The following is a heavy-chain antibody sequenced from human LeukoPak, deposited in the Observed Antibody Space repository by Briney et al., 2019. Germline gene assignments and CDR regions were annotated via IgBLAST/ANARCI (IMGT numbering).Heavy chain of an antibody. CDR1: GFTFSSYS. CDR2: ISSSSSTI. Sequence: GGSLRLSCVASGFTFSSYSMNWVRQAPGKGLEWVSYISSSSSTIYYADSVKGRFTISRDNAKNSLFLQINSLRTEDTAVYYCARAVDWKYFDPWGQGTLVTVSS. V-gene: IGHV3-48*01. CDR3: ARAVDWKYFDP. J-gene: IGHJ5*02. D-gene: IGHD1-7*01.